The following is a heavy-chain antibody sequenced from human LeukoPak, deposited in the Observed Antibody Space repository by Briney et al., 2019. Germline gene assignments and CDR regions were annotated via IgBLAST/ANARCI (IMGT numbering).Heavy chain of an antibody. CDR2: IIPIFGTA. V-gene: IGHV1-69*13. Sequence: SVKVSCKASGGTFSSYAISWVRQAPGQGLEWMGGIIPIFGTANYAQKFQGRVTITADESTSTAYMELSSLRSEDTAVYYCAIYCSGGSCYAQNWFDPWGQGTLVTVPS. D-gene: IGHD2-15*01. CDR1: GGTFSSYA. J-gene: IGHJ5*02. CDR3: AIYCSGGSCYAQNWFDP.